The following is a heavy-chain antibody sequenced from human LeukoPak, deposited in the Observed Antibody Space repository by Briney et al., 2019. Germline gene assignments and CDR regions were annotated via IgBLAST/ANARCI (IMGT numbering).Heavy chain of an antibody. CDR2: INPNSGGT. CDR3: ARDPYDSSGSRLDY. V-gene: IGHV1-2*02. D-gene: IGHD3-22*01. J-gene: IGHJ4*02. CDR1: GYTFTGYY. Sequence: ASVKVSCKASGYTFTGYYMHWVRQAPGQGLEWMGWINPNSGGTNYAQKFQGRVTMTRDTSTSTVYMELSSLRSEDTAVYYCARDPYDSSGSRLDYWGQGTLVTVSS.